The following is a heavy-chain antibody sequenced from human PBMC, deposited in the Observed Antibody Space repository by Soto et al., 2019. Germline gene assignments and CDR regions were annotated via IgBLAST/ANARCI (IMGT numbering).Heavy chain of an antibody. V-gene: IGHV4-34*01. CDR3: ARRSAAGP. J-gene: IGHJ4*02. D-gene: IGHD6-25*01. CDR1: GGSFSGYY. Sequence: QVQLQQWGAGLLKPSETLSLTCAVYGGSFSGYYWSWIRQPPGKGLEWIGEINHSGSTNYNPYLKSRVTISVDTSKNQFSLKLSSVTAADTAVYYCARRSAAGPWGQGTLVTVSS. CDR2: INHSGST.